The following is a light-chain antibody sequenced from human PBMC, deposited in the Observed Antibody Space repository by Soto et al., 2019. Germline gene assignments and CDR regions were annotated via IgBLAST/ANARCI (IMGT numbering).Light chain of an antibody. CDR1: SSEVGGYNY. J-gene: IGLJ1*01. V-gene: IGLV2-14*01. CDR3: SSNITSNIRQID. CDR2: DVS. Sequence: QSVLTQPASVSGSPGQSITISCTGTSSEVGGYNYVSWYQQHPGKAPKFMNYDVSNRPSGVSNRFSGSKSGNTASLTISGLQAEDESDYYWSSNITSNIRQIDFVPVTKVT.